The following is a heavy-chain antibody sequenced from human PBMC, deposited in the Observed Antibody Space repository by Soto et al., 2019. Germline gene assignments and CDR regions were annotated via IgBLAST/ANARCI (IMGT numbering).Heavy chain of an antibody. CDR1: GFSLTTPGEG. Sequence: SGPTLVNPTQTLTLTCTFSGFSLTTPGEGVAWIRQPPGKALDWLALIFWNDDRRYSPSQKSRLIITGDASKNSVVLTLTNMDPVDTATYYCAHTRSSYSNGWYFFDYWGQGTLVTVSS. CDR3: AHTRSSYSNGWYFFDY. CDR2: IFWNDDR. J-gene: IGHJ4*02. D-gene: IGHD6-19*01. V-gene: IGHV2-5*01.